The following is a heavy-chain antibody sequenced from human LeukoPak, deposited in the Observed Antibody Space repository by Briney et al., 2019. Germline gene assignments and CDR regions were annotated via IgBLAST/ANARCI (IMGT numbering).Heavy chain of an antibody. CDR3: AKDSWSFHDAFDI. D-gene: IGHD2-21*01. CDR1: GFTFINYS. CDR2: ISGPGGST. V-gene: IGHV3-23*01. J-gene: IGHJ3*02. Sequence: GGSLSLSCAASGFTFINYSMSWVRQPPGKGLEWVSDISGPGGSTYYADSVKRRFTISRDNSKNPLFLQMNSLRAEDTAVYYCAKDSWSFHDAFDIWRQGTMVSVSS.